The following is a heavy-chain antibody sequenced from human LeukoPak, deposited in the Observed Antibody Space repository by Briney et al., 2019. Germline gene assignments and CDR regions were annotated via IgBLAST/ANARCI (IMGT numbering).Heavy chain of an antibody. J-gene: IGHJ4*02. CDR2: VDPSDSDT. V-gene: IGHV5-51*01. Sequence: GGSLKISCKVSGYKFTDYWIGWVRQMPGQGLEWMGIVDPSDSDTRYSPSLQGQVTVSADNAITTAYLQWTTVEASDTAMYYCVRPGPSRYYFDNWGQGTQVTVSS. CDR1: GYKFTDYW. CDR3: VRPGPSRYYFDN. D-gene: IGHD3-3*01.